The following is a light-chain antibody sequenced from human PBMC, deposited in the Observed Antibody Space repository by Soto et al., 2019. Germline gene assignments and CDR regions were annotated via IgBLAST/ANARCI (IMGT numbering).Light chain of an antibody. CDR3: QQYNSYSPK. J-gene: IGKJ1*01. V-gene: IGKV1-5*01. Sequence: DIQMTQSPSTLSASVGDRVTITCRASQSISSWLAWYQQKPGKAPKLLIYDASSLESGVPSRFSGSGSGTDFTLTISSLQPDDFATYYCQQYNSYSPKFGQGTKVDIK. CDR1: QSISSW. CDR2: DAS.